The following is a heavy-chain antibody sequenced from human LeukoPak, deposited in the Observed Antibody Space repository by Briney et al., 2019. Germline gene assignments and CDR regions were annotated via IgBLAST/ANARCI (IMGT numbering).Heavy chain of an antibody. CDR2: IRSRLYGGTT. CDR1: GFTVSSSY. J-gene: IGHJ4*02. D-gene: IGHD1-26*01. CDR3: GRGLTVVGAKYYFDY. V-gene: IGHV3-71*01. Sequence: GGSLRLSCAASGFTVSSSYMSWVRQAPGKGLEWVSFIRSRLYGGTTEYAASVKDRFTVSRDDSKSIAYLEMNSVSSEDTAVYFCGRGLTVVGAKYYFDYWGRGALVTVSS.